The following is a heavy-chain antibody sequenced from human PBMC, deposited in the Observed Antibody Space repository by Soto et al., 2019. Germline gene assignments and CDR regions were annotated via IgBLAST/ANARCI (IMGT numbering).Heavy chain of an antibody. CDR2: IIPIFGTA. J-gene: IGHJ4*02. CDR3: AREETPGIAVALDY. V-gene: IGHV1-69*13. D-gene: IGHD6-19*01. CDR1: GGTFSSYA. Sequence: SVKVSCKASGGTFSSYAISWVRRAPGQGLEWMGGIIPIFGTANYAQKFQGRVTITADESTSTAYMELSSLRSEDTAVYYCAREETPGIAVALDYWGQGTLVTVSS.